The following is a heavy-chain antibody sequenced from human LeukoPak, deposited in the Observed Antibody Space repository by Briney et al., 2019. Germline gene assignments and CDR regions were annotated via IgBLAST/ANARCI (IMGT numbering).Heavy chain of an antibody. CDR3: ARASLSITAAAPTYGLDV. V-gene: IGHV3-7*01. D-gene: IGHD6-25*01. CDR1: GFTFSSYW. J-gene: IGHJ6*02. CDR2: INHNGNVN. Sequence: GGSLRLSCAASGFTFSSYWMNWARQAPGKGLEWVASINHNGNVNYYVDSVKGRFTISRDNAKNSLYLQMNSLSAEDTAVYYCARASLSITAAAPTYGLDVWGQGTTVTVSS.